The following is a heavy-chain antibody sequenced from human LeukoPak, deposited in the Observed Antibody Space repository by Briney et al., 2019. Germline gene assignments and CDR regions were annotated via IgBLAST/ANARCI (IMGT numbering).Heavy chain of an antibody. V-gene: IGHV1-2*02. CDR2: INPNSGGT. J-gene: IGHJ4*02. Sequence: ASVKVSCKASGYTFTGYYMHWVRQAPGQGLEWMGWINPNSGGTNYAQKFQGRVTMTRDTSISTAYMELSGLRSDDTAMYYCARDKGYSYGFNYWGQGTLVTVSS. CDR1: GYTFTGYY. D-gene: IGHD5-18*01. CDR3: ARDKGYSYGFNY.